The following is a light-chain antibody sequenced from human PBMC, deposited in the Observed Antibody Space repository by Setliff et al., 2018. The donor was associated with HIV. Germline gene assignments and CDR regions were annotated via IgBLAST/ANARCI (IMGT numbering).Light chain of an antibody. Sequence: QSVLTQPASVSGSPGQSITISCTGTSSDVGGYNYFSWYQQHPGKAPKLMISDVSKRPSGVSSRFTGSKSGNTASLTISGLQTEDEADYYCSSYTSSSTYVFGTGTKVTVL. CDR2: DVS. CDR3: SSYTSSSTYV. V-gene: IGLV2-14*01. J-gene: IGLJ1*01. CDR1: SSDVGGYNY.